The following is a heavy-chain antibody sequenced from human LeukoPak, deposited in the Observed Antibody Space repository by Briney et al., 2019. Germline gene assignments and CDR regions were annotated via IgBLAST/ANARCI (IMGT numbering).Heavy chain of an antibody. CDR1: GGSISSYY. Sequence: SETLSLTCTVSGGSISSYYWSWIRQPPGKGLEWIGYIYYSGSTNYNPSLKSRVTISVDTSKNQFSLKLSSVTAADTAVYYCARHGVVPAAGPFDYWGQGTLVTVSS. D-gene: IGHD2-2*01. J-gene: IGHJ4*02. V-gene: IGHV4-59*08. CDR3: ARHGVVPAAGPFDY. CDR2: IYYSGST.